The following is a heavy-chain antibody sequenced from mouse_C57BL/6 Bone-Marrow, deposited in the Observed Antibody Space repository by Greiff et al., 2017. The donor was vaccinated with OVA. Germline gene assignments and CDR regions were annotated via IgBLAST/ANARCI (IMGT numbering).Heavy chain of an antibody. CDR3: ARDWIY. J-gene: IGHJ2*01. Sequence: EVQLVESGGGLVKPGGSLKLSCAASGFTFSSYAMSWVRQTPEKRLEWVATISDGGSYTYYPDNVKGRFTISRDNAKNNLYLQMSHLKSEDTAMYYCARDWIYWGQGTTLTVSS. CDR1: GFTFSSYA. V-gene: IGHV5-4*01. CDR2: ISDGGSYT.